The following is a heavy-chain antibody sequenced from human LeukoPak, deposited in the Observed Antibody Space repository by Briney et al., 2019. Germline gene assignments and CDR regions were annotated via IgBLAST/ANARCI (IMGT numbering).Heavy chain of an antibody. D-gene: IGHD5-24*01. CDR2: IYYSGST. V-gene: IGHV4-30-2*03. CDR1: GGSISSDGYS. CDR3: ARRGRDGYRNWFDP. J-gene: IGHJ5*02. Sequence: SQTLSLTCAVSGGSISSDGYSWSWIRQPPGKGLEWIGSIYYSGSTYYNPSLKSRVTISVDTSKNQFSLKLSSVTAADTAVYYCARRGRDGYRNWFDPWGQGTLVTVSS.